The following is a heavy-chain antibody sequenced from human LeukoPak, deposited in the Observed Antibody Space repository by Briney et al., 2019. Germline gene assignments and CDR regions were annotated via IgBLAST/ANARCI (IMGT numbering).Heavy chain of an antibody. J-gene: IGHJ2*01. D-gene: IGHD3-3*01. CDR3: ARGQIYDYWTPVSWKFDL. Sequence: PSETLSLTCTVSGGSISSYYWSWIRQPPGKGLEWIGFIYDSGSTNYNSSLKSRVTISVDTSKNQFSLKLSSVTAADTAVYYCARGQIYDYWTPVSWKFDLWGRGTLVTVSS. CDR1: GGSISSYY. CDR2: IYDSGST. V-gene: IGHV4-59*01.